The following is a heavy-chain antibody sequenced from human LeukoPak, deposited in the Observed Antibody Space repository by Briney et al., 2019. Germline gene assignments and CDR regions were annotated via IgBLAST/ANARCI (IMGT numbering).Heavy chain of an antibody. Sequence: ASVKVSCKASGYTFTSYDINWVRQATGQGVEWMGWMNPKSGNTGYEQKFQGRVTITRNTSISTAYIELSSLRSEDTAVYYCARGRALPKRGRKNYYYMDVWGKGTTVTVSS. CDR2: MNPKSGNT. V-gene: IGHV1-8*01. J-gene: IGHJ6*03. CDR1: GYTFTSYD. CDR3: ARGRALPKRGRKNYYYMDV. D-gene: IGHD1-26*01.